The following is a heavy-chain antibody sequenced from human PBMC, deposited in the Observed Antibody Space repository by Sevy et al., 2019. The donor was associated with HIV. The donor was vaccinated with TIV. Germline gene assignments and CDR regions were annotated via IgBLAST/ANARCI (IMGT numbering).Heavy chain of an antibody. V-gene: IGHV4-31*03. CDR3: ARGNAVTPRVLQY. CDR2: IYYTGTT. CDR1: GGSISSGSYF. J-gene: IGHJ4*02. D-gene: IGHD2-21*02. Sequence: SETLSLTCSVSGGSISSGSYFWSWIRQQPGKGLEWIGHIYYTGTTDYNPSLKSRVNISAEKSKTQFSLRLTSVTAADTAVYFCARGNAVTPRVLQYWGQGILVTVSS.